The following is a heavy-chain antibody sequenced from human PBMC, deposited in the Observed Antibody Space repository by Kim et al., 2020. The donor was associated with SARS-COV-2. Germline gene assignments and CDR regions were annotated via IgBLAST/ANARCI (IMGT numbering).Heavy chain of an antibody. V-gene: IGHV1-69*04. Sequence: SVKVSCKASGGTFSSYAISWVRQAPGQGLEWMGRIIPILGIANYAQKFQGRVTITADKSTNTAYMELSSLRSENTAVYYCARGRDMITFGGVIAYNWFDPWGQGTLVTVSS. J-gene: IGHJ5*02. CDR2: IIPILGIA. D-gene: IGHD3-16*02. CDR1: GGTFSSYA. CDR3: ARGRDMITFGGVIAYNWFDP.